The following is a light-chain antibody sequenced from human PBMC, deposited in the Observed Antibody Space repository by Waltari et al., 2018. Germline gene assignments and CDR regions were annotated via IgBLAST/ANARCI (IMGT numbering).Light chain of an antibody. CDR2: RSD. J-gene: IGLJ3*02. V-gene: IGLV1-44*01. Sequence: QSVLTQPPSASGTPGPRVTIPCSGSASNTGDTLVHWYQQLPGKAPKLLIYRSDRRPSGVPDRFSGSKSGTSASLAISGLQSEDEANYFCASWDDSLNGHWVFGGGTKVTVL. CDR1: ASNTGDTL. CDR3: ASWDDSLNGHWV.